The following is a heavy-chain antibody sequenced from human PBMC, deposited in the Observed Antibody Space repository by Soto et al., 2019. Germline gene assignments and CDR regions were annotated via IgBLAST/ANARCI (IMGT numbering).Heavy chain of an antibody. V-gene: IGHV3-74*01. CDR1: AYTFSHYW. Sequence: AGGSLRLSCAASAYTFSHYWMHWVRPAPGHALIWVSRVNPHGPITTSADSVNGRFTLSRYNAKNALYLQMNSLGVEVTALYYCSYDTFGDKDFRGQGTPVTVSS. CDR2: VNPHGPIT. J-gene: IGHJ4*02. D-gene: IGHD3-9*01. CDR3: SYDTFGDKDF.